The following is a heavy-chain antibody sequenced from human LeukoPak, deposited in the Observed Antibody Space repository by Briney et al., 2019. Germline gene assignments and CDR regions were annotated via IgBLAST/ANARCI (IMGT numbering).Heavy chain of an antibody. CDR2: IYSSGST. D-gene: IGHD1-26*01. CDR1: GGSISSYY. J-gene: IGHJ4*02. V-gene: IGHV4-4*07. Sequence: PSEILSLTCTVSGGSISSYYWSWIRQPAGEGLEWIGRIYSSGSTNYNPSLRSRVTLSVATSKNQFSLKLSSVTAADTAVYYCARMYSGTYGGIDYWGQGTLVTVSS. CDR3: ARMYSGTYGGIDY.